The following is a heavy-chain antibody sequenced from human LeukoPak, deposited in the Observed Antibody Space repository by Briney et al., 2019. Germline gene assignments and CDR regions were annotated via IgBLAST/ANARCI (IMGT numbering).Heavy chain of an antibody. CDR1: GFTVSSNN. CDR3: ARDPVGAIGYGMDV. J-gene: IGHJ6*02. D-gene: IGHD1-26*01. V-gene: IGHV3-53*01. Sequence: GGSLRLSCAASGFTVSSNNINWVRQAPGKGLEWVSVIYSGGKTYYADSVKGRFTISRDNSKNTLYLQMNSLRAEDTAVYYCARDPVGAIGYGMDVWGQETTVTVSS. CDR2: IYSGGKT.